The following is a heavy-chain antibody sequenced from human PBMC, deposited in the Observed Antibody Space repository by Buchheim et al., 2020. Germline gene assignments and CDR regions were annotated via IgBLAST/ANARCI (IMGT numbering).Heavy chain of an antibody. V-gene: IGHV3-30*03. CDR3: APGGDGYITIGLDYYYGMDV. CDR1: GFTFSSYG. J-gene: IGHJ6*02. Sequence: QVQLVESGGGVVQPGRSLRLSCAASGFTFSSYGMHWVRQAPGKGLEWVAVISYDGSNKYYADSVKGRFTISRDNSKNTLYLQMNSLRAEDTAVYYCAPGGDGYITIGLDYYYGMDVWGQGTT. CDR2: ISYDGSNK. D-gene: IGHD5-24*01.